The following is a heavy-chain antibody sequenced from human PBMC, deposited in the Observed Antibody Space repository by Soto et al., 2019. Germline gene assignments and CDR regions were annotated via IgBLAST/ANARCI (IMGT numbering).Heavy chain of an antibody. Sequence: QVQLQESGPGLVKPSGTLSLTCAVSGVSIGSHDWWTWVRQPPGKGLEWIGESHQSGNTNYNSSLESRVTISLDKSKNHFSLQLSSVPVADTAVYYCATRDTGRVYWGQGTRVTVSS. D-gene: IGHD5-18*01. CDR3: ATRDTGRVY. J-gene: IGHJ4*02. CDR1: GVSIGSHDW. CDR2: SHQSGNT. V-gene: IGHV4-4*02.